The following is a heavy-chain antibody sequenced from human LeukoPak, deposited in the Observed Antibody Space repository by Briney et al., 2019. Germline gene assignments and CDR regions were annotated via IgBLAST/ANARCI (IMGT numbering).Heavy chain of an antibody. CDR1: GGSFSGYY. V-gene: IGHV4-34*01. Sequence: SETLSLTCAVYGGSFSGYYWSWIRQPPGKGLEWIGEINHSGSTSYNPSLKSRVTISVDTSKNQFSLKLSSVTAADTAVYYCARGGLRRLGELSLYGRFYFDYWGQGTLVTVSS. CDR2: INHSGST. J-gene: IGHJ4*02. D-gene: IGHD3-16*02. CDR3: ARGGLRRLGELSLYGRFYFDY.